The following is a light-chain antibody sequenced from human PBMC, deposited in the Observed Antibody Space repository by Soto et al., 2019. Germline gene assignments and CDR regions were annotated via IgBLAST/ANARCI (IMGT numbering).Light chain of an antibody. CDR1: QGISIS. J-gene: IGKJ4*01. CDR2: AAS. Sequence: DIQMTQSPSSLSASVGDRVTITCRASQGISISLAWYQQKPEKAPMSLIYAASSLQSGVLSRFSGSGSGTDFTLTISSLQPEDFATYCCQQYNSYPTTFGGGTKVEIK. V-gene: IGKV1D-16*01. CDR3: QQYNSYPTT.